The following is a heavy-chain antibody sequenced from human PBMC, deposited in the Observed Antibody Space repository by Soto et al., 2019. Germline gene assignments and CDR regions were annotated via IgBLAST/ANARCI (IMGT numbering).Heavy chain of an antibody. D-gene: IGHD6-13*01. CDR3: ARVPYSSSWYADYYYYGIDV. J-gene: IGHJ6*02. CDR2: ISSSSSYT. Sequence: GGSLRLSCAASGFTFSDYYMSWIRQAPGKGLEWVSYISSSSSYTNYADSVKGRFTISRDNAKNSLYLQTNSLRAEDTAVYYCARVPYSSSWYADYYYYGIDVWGQRTTDTVSS. V-gene: IGHV3-11*05. CDR1: GFTFSDYY.